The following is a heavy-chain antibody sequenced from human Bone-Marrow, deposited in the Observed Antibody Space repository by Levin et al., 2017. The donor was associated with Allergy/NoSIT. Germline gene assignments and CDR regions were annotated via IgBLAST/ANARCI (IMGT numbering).Heavy chain of an antibody. CDR2: ISSSSSYI. CDR1: GFTFSSYS. V-gene: IGHV3-21*01. Sequence: GGSLRLSCAASGFTFSSYSMNWVRQAPGKGLEWVSSISSSSSYIYYADSVKGRFTISRDNAKNSLYLQMNSLRAEDTAVYYCARDGAITEYQLLHPLDYWGQGTLVTVSS. D-gene: IGHD2-2*01. J-gene: IGHJ4*02. CDR3: ARDGAITEYQLLHPLDY.